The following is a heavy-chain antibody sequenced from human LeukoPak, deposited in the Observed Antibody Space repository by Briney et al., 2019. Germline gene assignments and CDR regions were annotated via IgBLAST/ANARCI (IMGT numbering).Heavy chain of an antibody. Sequence: GGSLRLSCAASGFTFSSYSMNWVRQAPGKVLEWVSSISSSSSYIYYADSVKGRFTISRDNAKNSLYLQMNSLRAEDTAVYYCARDFRLSGDNYWGQGTLVTVSS. CDR1: GFTFSSYS. V-gene: IGHV3-21*01. CDR3: ARDFRLSGDNY. J-gene: IGHJ4*02. D-gene: IGHD2-21*01. CDR2: ISSSSSYI.